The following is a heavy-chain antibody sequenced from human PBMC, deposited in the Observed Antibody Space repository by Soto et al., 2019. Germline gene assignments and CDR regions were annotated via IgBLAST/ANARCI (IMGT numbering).Heavy chain of an antibody. CDR3: AREGGYGLYYFDY. D-gene: IGHD5-18*01. CDR2: IYYSGST. J-gene: IGHJ4*02. V-gene: IGHV4-59*01. CDR1: GGSISSYY. Sequence: SETLSLTCTVSGGSISSYYWSWIRQPPGKGLEWIGYIYYSGSTNYNPSLKSRVTISVDTSKNQFSLKLSSVTAADTAVYYCAREGGYGLYYFDYWGQGTLVTVSS.